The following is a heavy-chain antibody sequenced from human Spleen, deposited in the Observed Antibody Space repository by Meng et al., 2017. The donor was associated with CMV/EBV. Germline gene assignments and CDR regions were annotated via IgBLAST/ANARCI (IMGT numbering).Heavy chain of an antibody. CDR2: INPNSGGT. CDR3: ARDRPPITIFGVVIIGGRTRDKNWFDP. V-gene: IGHV1-2*02. Sequence: WVRQAPGQGLEWMGWINPNSGGTNYAQKFQGRVTMTRDTSISTAYMELSRLRSDDTAVYYCARDRPPITIFGVVIIGGRTRDKNWFDPWGQGTLVTVSS. D-gene: IGHD3-3*01. J-gene: IGHJ5*02.